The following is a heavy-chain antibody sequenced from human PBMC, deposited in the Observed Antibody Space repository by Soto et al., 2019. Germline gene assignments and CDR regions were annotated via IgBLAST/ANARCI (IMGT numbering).Heavy chain of an antibody. CDR3: AKTFLARYCSSSICYDPADYFDY. J-gene: IGHJ4*02. CDR1: GFTFNNYA. V-gene: IGHV3-23*01. Sequence: GSLRLSCAASGFTFNNYAMSWVRQAPGKGLEWVSSINNGGDNIYYADSVKGRFTISRDNSKSTLYLQMNSLRAEDTAVYYCAKTFLARYCSSSICYDPADYFDYWGQGTLVTVSS. CDR2: INNGGDNI. D-gene: IGHD2-2*01.